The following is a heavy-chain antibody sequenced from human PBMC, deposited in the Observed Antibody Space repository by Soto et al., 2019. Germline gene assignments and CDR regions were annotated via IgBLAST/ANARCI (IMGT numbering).Heavy chain of an antibody. CDR2: MHYSGST. V-gene: IGHV4-39*01. CDR1: GGSFSSSTHY. D-gene: IGHD6-6*01. J-gene: IGHJ5*02. CDR3: ATYSSSSGWFDP. Sequence: QLQLQESGPGLVKPSETLSLTCTVSGGSFSSSTHYWGWIRQPPGKGLEWIGIMHYSGSTYFNPSLKSRVTIFIDKSKNQFSRKLSSVTAADTALYFCATYSSSSGWFDPWGQGTLVTVSS.